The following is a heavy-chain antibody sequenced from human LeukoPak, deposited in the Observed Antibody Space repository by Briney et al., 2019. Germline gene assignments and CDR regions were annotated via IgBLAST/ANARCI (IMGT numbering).Heavy chain of an antibody. D-gene: IGHD3-10*01. CDR2: ISSSSSYI. CDR1: GFTFSSYS. J-gene: IGHJ3*02. Sequence: GGSLRLSCAVSGFTFSSYSMNWVRQAPGKRLEWVSSISSSSSYIYYADSVKGRFTISRDNAKNSLYLQMNSLRAEDTAVYYCARDSGILQSPHAFDIWGQGAMVTVSS. V-gene: IGHV3-21*01. CDR3: ARDSGILQSPHAFDI.